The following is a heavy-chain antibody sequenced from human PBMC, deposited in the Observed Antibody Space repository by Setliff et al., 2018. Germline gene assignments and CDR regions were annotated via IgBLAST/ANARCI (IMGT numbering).Heavy chain of an antibody. CDR1: GASISSGSYY. V-gene: IGHV4-61*09. J-gene: IGHJ6*02. CDR3: AKEYVEISFVSNSHRHYGMDV. D-gene: IGHD1-26*01. CDR2: IYTSGST. Sequence: LSLTCTVSGASISSGSYYWSWIRQPAGKGLEWIGHIYTSGSTNYNPSLKSRVTISADTPKNLLSLKLSSVTAADTAVYYCAKEYVEISFVSNSHRHYGMDVWGQGTTVTVSS.